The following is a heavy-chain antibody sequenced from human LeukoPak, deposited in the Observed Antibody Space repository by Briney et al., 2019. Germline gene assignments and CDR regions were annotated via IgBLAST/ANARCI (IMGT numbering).Heavy chain of an antibody. CDR3: ATRSSHTSSWYVYLFWDY. CDR1: GFIFSNYW. J-gene: IGHJ4*02. V-gene: IGHV3-7*01. CDR2: TNQEGSEK. D-gene: IGHD6-13*01. Sequence: GGSLRLFCAASGFIFSNYWMTWVRQAPGKRREWVANTNQEGSEKNYVDSVKGRFTISRDNAKNSLYLQMNSLRAEDTAVYYCATRSSHTSSWYVYLFWDYWGQGALVTVSS.